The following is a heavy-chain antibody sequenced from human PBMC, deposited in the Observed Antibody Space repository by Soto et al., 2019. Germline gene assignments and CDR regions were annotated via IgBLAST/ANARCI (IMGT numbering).Heavy chain of an antibody. CDR3: ARSYCGGDCYVKGAFDI. V-gene: IGHV1-18*01. CDR1: GYTFTSYG. Sequence: ASVKVSCKASGYTFTSYGISWVRQAPGQGHEWMRWISAYNGNTNYAQKLQGRVTMTTDTSTCTAYMELRSLRSDDTAVYYCARSYCGGDCYVKGAFDIWGQGTMVTVS. CDR2: ISAYNGNT. J-gene: IGHJ3*02. D-gene: IGHD2-21*01.